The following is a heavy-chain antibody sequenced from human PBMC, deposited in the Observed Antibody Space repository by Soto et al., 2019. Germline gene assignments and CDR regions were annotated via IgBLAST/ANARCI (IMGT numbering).Heavy chain of an antibody. V-gene: IGHV3-23*04. D-gene: IGHD3-22*01. CDR2: ISGSGGST. CDR1: GFTFSSYA. CDR3: AKDFGSYEGADSSGSSSKGWRYYFDY. J-gene: IGHJ4*02. Sequence: EVQLVESGGGLVQPGGSLRLSCAASGFTFSSYAMSWVRQAPGKGLEWVSAISGSGGSTYYADSVKGRFTISRDNSKNTLYLQMNSLRAEDTAVYYCAKDFGSYEGADSSGSSSKGWRYYFDYWGQGTLVTVSS.